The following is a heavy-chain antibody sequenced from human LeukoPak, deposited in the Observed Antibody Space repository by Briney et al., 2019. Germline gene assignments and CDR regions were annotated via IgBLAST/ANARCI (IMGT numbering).Heavy chain of an antibody. V-gene: IGHV3-48*01. D-gene: IGHD3-22*01. CDR1: GFTFSSYS. Sequence: AGGSLRLYCAASGFTFSSYSMKWVRQAQGKGREGGSYISSSICTIYYADSVKGRFTISRDNAKNSLYLQMNSLRAEDTAVYYCARGAMGLYYDQPYYFDYWGQGTLVTVSS. J-gene: IGHJ4*02. CDR2: ISSSICTI. CDR3: ARGAMGLYYDQPYYFDY.